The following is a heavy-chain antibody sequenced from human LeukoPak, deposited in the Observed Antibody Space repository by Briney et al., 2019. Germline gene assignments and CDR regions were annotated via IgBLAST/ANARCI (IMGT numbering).Heavy chain of an antibody. Sequence: VASVKVSCKVSGYTLTELSMHWVRQAPGKGLEWMGGFDPEDGETIYAQKFQGRVTMTEDTSTDTAYMELSSLRSEDTAVYYCARGPLEWLRYFDTLDAFDIWGRGTMVTVSS. CDR2: FDPEDGET. CDR3: ARGPLEWLRYFDTLDAFDI. CDR1: GYTLTELS. D-gene: IGHD3-9*01. J-gene: IGHJ3*02. V-gene: IGHV1-24*01.